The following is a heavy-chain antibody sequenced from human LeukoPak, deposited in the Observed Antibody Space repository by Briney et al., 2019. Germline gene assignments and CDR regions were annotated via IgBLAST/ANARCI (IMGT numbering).Heavy chain of an antibody. CDR2: IYYSGST. J-gene: IGHJ6*02. Sequence: SETLSLTCTVSGGSISSYYWSWIRQPPGKGLEWIGYIYYSGSTNYNPSLKSRVTISVDTSKNQFSLKLSSVTAADTAVYYCARDPTILYGMDVWGQGTTVTVSS. CDR1: GGSISSYY. CDR3: ARDPTILYGMDV. V-gene: IGHV4-59*01. D-gene: IGHD5-12*01.